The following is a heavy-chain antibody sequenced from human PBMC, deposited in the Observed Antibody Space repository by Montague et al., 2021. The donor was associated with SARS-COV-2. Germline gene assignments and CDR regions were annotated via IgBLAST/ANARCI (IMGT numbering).Heavy chain of an antibody. V-gene: IGHV4-4*07. Sequence: SETLSLTCSVSGGSISGYFWSWIRQPAGKGLEWIGRIYPSGGILDSGRTNYHPSLKSRVTVSIDTSRNQFSLSLNSVTAADTAVYFCARDSDFSSWHEAEDYFDYWGQGILVAASS. D-gene: IGHD6-13*01. CDR2: IYPSGGILDSGRT. CDR1: GGSISGYF. J-gene: IGHJ4*02. CDR3: ARDSDFSSWHEAEDYFDY.